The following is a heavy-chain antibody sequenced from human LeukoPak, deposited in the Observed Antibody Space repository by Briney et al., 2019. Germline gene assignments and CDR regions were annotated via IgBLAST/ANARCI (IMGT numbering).Heavy chain of an antibody. V-gene: IGHV3-72*01. D-gene: IGHD3-10*01. CDR3: ARAFGSGSYYSYSDY. Sequence: GGSLRLSCAASGFTFSRYAMSWVRQAPGRGLEWVGRSRNKANSYTTEYAASVKGRFSISRDDSKNSMYLQMNSLKSEDTAVYYCARAFGSGSYYSYSDYWGQGTLVTVSS. CDR2: SRNKANSYTT. CDR1: GFTFSRYA. J-gene: IGHJ4*02.